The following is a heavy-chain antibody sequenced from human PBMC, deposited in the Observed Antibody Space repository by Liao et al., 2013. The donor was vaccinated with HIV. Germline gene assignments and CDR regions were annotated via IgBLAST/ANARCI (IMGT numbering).Heavy chain of an antibody. D-gene: IGHD7-27*01. V-gene: IGHV4-30-4*08. CDR3: ARRELGMAFDY. CDR1: GDSIYSGDYY. J-gene: IGHJ4*02. CDR2: IYYSGNT. Sequence: QVQLQESGPGLVKPSQTLSLTCSVSGDSIYSGDYYWSWIRQTPGRGLEWLGYIYYSGNTYYNPSLKGRLSISIDTSKNQFSLHLRSVTATDSAMYYCARRELGMAFDYWGQGTLVTVSS.